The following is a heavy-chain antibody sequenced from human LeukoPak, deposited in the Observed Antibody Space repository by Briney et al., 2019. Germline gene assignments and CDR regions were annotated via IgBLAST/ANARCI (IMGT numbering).Heavy chain of an antibody. J-gene: IGHJ4*02. CDR1: GGAISSSSYY. Sequence: SETLSLTCTVSGGAISSSSYYWGWIRQPPGKGLEWIGSIYYSGSTYYNPSLKSRVTISVDTSKNQFSLKLSSVTAADTAVYYCARLVGATTDYWGQGTLFTVSS. D-gene: IGHD1-26*01. V-gene: IGHV4-39*07. CDR3: ARLVGATTDY. CDR2: IYYSGST.